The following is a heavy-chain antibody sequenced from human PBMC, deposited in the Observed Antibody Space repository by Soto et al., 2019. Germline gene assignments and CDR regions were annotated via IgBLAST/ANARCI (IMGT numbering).Heavy chain of an antibody. CDR2: IYYSGST. J-gene: IGHJ4*02. CDR1: GGSISSYY. CDR3: ARVVSYGEVYYFDY. Sequence: SETLSLTCTVSGGSISSYYWSWIRQPPGKGLEWIGYIYYSGSTNYNPSLKSRVTISVDTSKNQFSLKLSSVTAADTAVYYCARVVSYGEVYYFDYWGQGTLVTVSS. D-gene: IGHD4-17*01. V-gene: IGHV4-59*01.